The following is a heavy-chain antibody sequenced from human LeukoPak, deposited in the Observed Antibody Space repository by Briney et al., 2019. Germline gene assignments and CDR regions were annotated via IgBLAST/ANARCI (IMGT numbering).Heavy chain of an antibody. D-gene: IGHD3-3*01. CDR2: IKQDGSEK. J-gene: IGHJ4*02. CDR3: ARISSVTIFGVVIIHDFDY. Sequence: GGSLRLSCAASGFTFSSYWMSWVRQAPGKGLEWVANIKQDGSEKYYVDSVKGRFTIYRENAKNSLYLKMNCLRAEDTAVYSCARISSVTIFGVVIIHDFDYWGQGTLVTVSS. V-gene: IGHV3-7*01. CDR1: GFTFSSYW.